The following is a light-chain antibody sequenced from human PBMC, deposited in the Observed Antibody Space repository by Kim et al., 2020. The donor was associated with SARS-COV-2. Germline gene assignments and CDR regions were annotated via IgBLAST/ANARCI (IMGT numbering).Light chain of an antibody. CDR3: SSYTSSSTLGGVYV. Sequence: TITCTGTSSDVGGYNYVSWHQQHPGKAPKLMIYDVSNRPSGVSNRFSGSKSGNTASLTISGLQAEDEADYYCSSYTSSSTLGGVYVFGTGTKVTVL. J-gene: IGLJ1*01. CDR2: DVS. V-gene: IGLV2-14*03. CDR1: SSDVGGYNY.